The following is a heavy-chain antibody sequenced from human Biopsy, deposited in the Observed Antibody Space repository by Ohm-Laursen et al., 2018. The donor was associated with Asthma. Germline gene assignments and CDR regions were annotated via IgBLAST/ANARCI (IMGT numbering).Heavy chain of an antibody. CDR2: ISYDGSNK. V-gene: IGHV3-30-3*01. D-gene: IGHD1-26*01. CDR3: ARAGALIVGATMGY. J-gene: IGHJ4*02. Sequence: SSLRLSCSASGFTFSTYAMHWVRQAPGKGLEWVAVISYDGSNKYYADSVKGRFTISRDNSKNTLYLQMNSLRGDDTAVYYCARAGALIVGATMGYWGQGTLVTVSS. CDR1: GFTFSTYA.